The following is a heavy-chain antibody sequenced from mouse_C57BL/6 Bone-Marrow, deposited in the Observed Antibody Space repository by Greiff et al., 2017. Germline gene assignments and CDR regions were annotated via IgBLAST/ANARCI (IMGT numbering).Heavy chain of an antibody. CDR1: GYTLTSYD. CDR3: ARAHCDYCFDY. D-gene: IGHD2-4*01. V-gene: IGHV1-85*01. Sequence: QVPVKQSGPGLVKPGASVKLSCKFSGYTLTSYDINWVKQRHGQGLEWIGRIYPRDGSTKYHEQFKGKSTLTENTSSSTAYMELHSLTSDASAVYFCARAHCDYCFDYWGQGTTLTVSS. CDR2: IYPRDGST. J-gene: IGHJ2*01.